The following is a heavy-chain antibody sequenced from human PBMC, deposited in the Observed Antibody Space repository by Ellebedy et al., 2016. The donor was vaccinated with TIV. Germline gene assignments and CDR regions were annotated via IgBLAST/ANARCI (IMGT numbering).Heavy chain of an antibody. CDR3: TKERTGSWFDP. J-gene: IGHJ5*02. Sequence: MPGGSLRLSCTVSGASVSSGRYYWSWIRQPPGKGLEWIGYIYYSGSTNYNPSLKSRVTISVDTSKNQFSLKLSSVTAADTAVYYCTKERTGSWFDPWGQGTLVTVSS. V-gene: IGHV4-61*01. D-gene: IGHD1-1*01. CDR1: GASVSSGRYY. CDR2: IYYSGST.